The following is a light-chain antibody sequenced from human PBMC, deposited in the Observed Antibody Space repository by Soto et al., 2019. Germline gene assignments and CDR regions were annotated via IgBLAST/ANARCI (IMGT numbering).Light chain of an antibody. CDR1: SSDVGGYNY. V-gene: IGLV2-14*01. Sequence: QSVLTQPASVSGSPGQSITISCTGTSSDVGGYNYVSWYQQHPGKAPKFMIYDVSNRPSGVSNRFSGSKSGNTASLTISGLQADDEADYCSSYTTSNTRQIVFGTGTKVTVL. CDR3: SSYTTSNTRQIV. CDR2: DVS. J-gene: IGLJ1*01.